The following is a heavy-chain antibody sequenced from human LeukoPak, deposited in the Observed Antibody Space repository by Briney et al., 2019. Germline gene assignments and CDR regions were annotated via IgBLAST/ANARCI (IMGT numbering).Heavy chain of an antibody. CDR2: IYSGGST. J-gene: IGHJ4*02. CDR3: ARQYYYDTRGLPFDY. Sequence: GGSLRLSCAASGFTVSSNYMSWVRQAPGKGLEWVSVIYSGGSTYYADSVKGRFTISKDNGKNSLYLQMNSLRVEDTAVYYCARQYYYDTRGLPFDYWGQGSPVTVSS. D-gene: IGHD3-22*01. CDR1: GFTVSSNY. V-gene: IGHV3-53*01.